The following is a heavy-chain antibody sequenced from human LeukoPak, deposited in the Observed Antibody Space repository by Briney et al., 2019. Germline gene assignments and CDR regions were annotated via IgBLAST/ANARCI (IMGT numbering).Heavy chain of an antibody. CDR2: IYSGGDR. V-gene: IGHV3-53*01. CDR3: ARARAYDSSGYWWYFDL. CDR1: DFRVTSYY. Sequence: GGSLRLSCAPSDFRVTSYYMGWVRQAPGKGLDWVSLIYSGGDRYYADSVKGRFTISRDNAKNSLYLQMNSLRAEDTAVYYCARARAYDSSGYWWYFDLWGRGTLVTVSS. D-gene: IGHD3-22*01. J-gene: IGHJ2*01.